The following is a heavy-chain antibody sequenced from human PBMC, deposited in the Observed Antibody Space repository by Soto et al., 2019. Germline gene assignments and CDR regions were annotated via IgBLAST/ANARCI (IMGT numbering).Heavy chain of an antibody. CDR1: GYTFTSYG. V-gene: IGHV1-18*01. Sequence: ASVKVSCKASGYTFTSYGISWVRQAPGQGLEWMGWISAYNGNTNYAQKLQGRVTMTTDTSTSTAYMELRSLRSDDTAVYYCARDGGYCSGGSCQGVYYYYYGMDVWGQGTTVTVS. J-gene: IGHJ6*02. CDR3: ARDGGYCSGGSCQGVYYYYYGMDV. D-gene: IGHD2-15*01. CDR2: ISAYNGNT.